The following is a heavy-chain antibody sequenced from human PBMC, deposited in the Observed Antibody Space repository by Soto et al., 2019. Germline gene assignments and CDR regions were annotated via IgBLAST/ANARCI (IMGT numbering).Heavy chain of an antibody. J-gene: IGHJ6*02. V-gene: IGHV3-23*01. CDR2: ISGSGGST. CDR3: AEVAEQWLVFKLYYYGMDV. CDR1: GFTFSSYA. Sequence: GGSLRLSCAASGFTFSSYAMSWVRQAPGKGLEWVSAISGSGGSTYYADSVKGRFTISRDNSKNTLYLQMNSLRAEDTAVYYCAEVAEQWLVFKLYYYGMDVWGQGTTVTVSS. D-gene: IGHD6-19*01.